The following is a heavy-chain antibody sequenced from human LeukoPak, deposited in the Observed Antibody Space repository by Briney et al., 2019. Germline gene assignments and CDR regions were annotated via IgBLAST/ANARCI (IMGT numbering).Heavy chain of an antibody. CDR1: GFTFSDYY. D-gene: IGHD3-10*01. CDR3: AREPLWFGELLYGFD. J-gene: IGHJ4*02. Sequence: GGSLRLSCAASGFTFSDYYMSWIRQAPGKGLEWVSYISSSGSTIYYADSVKGRFTISRDNAKNSLYLQMNSLGAEDTAVYYCAREPLWFGELLYGFDWGQGTLVTVSS. CDR2: ISSSGSTI. V-gene: IGHV3-11*04.